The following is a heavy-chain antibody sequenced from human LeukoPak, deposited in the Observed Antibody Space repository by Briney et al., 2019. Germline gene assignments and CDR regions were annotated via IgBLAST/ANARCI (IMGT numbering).Heavy chain of an antibody. CDR3: ARDSPYYDSSGYSRRFDY. D-gene: IGHD3-22*01. Sequence: PSQTLSLTCTVSGGSISSGSYYWSWIRQPAGKGLEWIGRIYTSGSTNYNPSLKSRVTISVDTSKNQFSLKLSSVTAADTAVYYCARDSPYYDSSGYSRRFDYWGQGTLVTVSS. CDR2: IYTSGST. J-gene: IGHJ4*02. V-gene: IGHV4-61*02. CDR1: GGSISSGSYY.